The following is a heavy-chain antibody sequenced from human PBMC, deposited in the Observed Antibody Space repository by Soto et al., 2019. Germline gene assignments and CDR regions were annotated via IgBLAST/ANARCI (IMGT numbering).Heavy chain of an antibody. V-gene: IGHV3-30-3*01. Sequence: PGGSLRLSCAASGFTFSSYAMYWVRQAPGKGLEWVAVISYDGSNKYYADSVKGRFTISRDNSKNTLYLQMNSLRAEDTAVYYCAREGGGGDYVAEHDAFDTWGQGTMVTVSS. J-gene: IGHJ3*02. D-gene: IGHD2-21*02. CDR2: ISYDGSNK. CDR3: AREGGGGDYVAEHDAFDT. CDR1: GFTFSSYA.